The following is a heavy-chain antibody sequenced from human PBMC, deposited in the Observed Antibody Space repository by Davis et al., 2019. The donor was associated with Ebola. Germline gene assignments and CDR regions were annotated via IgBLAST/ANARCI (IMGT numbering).Heavy chain of an antibody. D-gene: IGHD5-12*01. CDR2: INASGRGT. CDR3: TTPGGQDSGYDVFDI. J-gene: IGHJ3*02. Sequence: ASVQVSCKASGYTFTNYYIHWVRQAPGHGLECLGVINASGRGTTYAQKFQGRVTMTRDTSTSTVYMELSSLRSEDTALYYCTTPGGQDSGYDVFDIWGQGTMVTVSS. CDR1: GYTFTNYY. V-gene: IGHV1-46*03.